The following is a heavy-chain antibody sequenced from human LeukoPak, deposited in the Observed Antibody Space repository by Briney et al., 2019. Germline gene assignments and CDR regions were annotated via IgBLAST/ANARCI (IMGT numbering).Heavy chain of an antibody. CDR3: ARGYCSSTSCYRWRENDAFDI. D-gene: IGHD2-2*01. Sequence: SETLSLTCTVSGGSISSYYWSWIRQPPGKGLEWIGYIYYSGSTNYNPSLKSRVTMSVDTSKNQFSLKLSSVTAADTAVYYCARGYCSSTSCYRWRENDAFDIWGQGTMVTASS. CDR2: IYYSGST. J-gene: IGHJ3*02. CDR1: GGSISSYY. V-gene: IGHV4-59*12.